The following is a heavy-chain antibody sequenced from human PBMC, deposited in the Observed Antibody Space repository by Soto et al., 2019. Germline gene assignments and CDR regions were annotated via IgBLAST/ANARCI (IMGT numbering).Heavy chain of an antibody. V-gene: IGHV3-53*01. D-gene: IGHD3-16*01. CDR2: IYSGGST. J-gene: IGHJ6*02. CDR3: ARERGGGGGSMDV. Sequence: PGGSLRLSCAASGFTVSSNYMSWVRQAPGKGLEWVSVIYSGGSTYYADSVKGRFTISRDNSKNSLYLQMNSLRAEDTAVYYCARERGGGGGSMDVWGRGTTVTVSS. CDR1: GFTVSSNY.